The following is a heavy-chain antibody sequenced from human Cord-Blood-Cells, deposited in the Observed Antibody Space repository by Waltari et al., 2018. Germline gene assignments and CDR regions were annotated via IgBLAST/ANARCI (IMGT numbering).Heavy chain of an antibody. V-gene: IGHV3-7*01. D-gene: IGHD3-3*01. J-gene: IGHJ4*02. Sequence: VRQAPGKGLEWVANIKQDGSEKYYVNSVKGRFTISRDNAKNSLYPQMNSLRAEDTAVYYCARDERFLEWLLLDYFDYWGQGTLVTVSS. CDR3: ARDERFLEWLLLDYFDY. CDR2: IKQDGSEK.